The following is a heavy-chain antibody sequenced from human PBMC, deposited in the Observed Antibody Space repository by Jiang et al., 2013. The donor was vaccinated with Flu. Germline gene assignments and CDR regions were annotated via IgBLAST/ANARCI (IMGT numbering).Heavy chain of an antibody. Sequence: EVKKPGASVKVSCKASGYTFTSYAMHWVRQAPGQRLEWMGWINAGNGNTKYSQKFQGRVTITRDTSASTAYMELSSLRSEDTAVYYCARVLRPNRLLRFLELGWGGMDVWGQGTTVTVSS. D-gene: IGHD3-3*01. CDR3: ARVLRPNRLLRFLELGWGGMDV. J-gene: IGHJ6*02. V-gene: IGHV1-3*01. CDR2: INAGNGNT. CDR1: GYTFTSYA.